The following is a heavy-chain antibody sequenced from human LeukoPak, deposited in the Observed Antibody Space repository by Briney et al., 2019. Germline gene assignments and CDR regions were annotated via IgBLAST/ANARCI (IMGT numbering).Heavy chain of an antibody. CDR2: ISSSSSTI. V-gene: IGHV3-48*04. CDR3: VREIGDPSSSWNEAFDI. Sequence: GGSLRLSCAASGFTFSSYSMNWVRQAPGKGLEWVSYISSSSSTIYYADSVKGRFTVFRDNAKNSVYLQMNSLRADDTALYYCVREIGDPSSSWNEAFDIWGQGTVVTVSS. CDR1: GFTFSSYS. J-gene: IGHJ3*02. D-gene: IGHD6-13*01.